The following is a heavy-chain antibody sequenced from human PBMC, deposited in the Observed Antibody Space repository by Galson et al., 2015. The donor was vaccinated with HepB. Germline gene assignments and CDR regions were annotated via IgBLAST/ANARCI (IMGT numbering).Heavy chain of an antibody. D-gene: IGHD2-2*02. V-gene: IGHV4-34*01. CDR1: GGSFSGYY. Sequence: TLSLTCAVYGGSFSGYYWSWIRQPPGKGLEWIGEINHSGSTNYNPSLKSRVTISVDTSKNQFSLKLSSVTAADTAVYYCARDRPRYCSSTSCYTEYFQHWGQGTLVTVSS. CDR2: INHSGST. J-gene: IGHJ1*01. CDR3: ARDRPRYCSSTSCYTEYFQH.